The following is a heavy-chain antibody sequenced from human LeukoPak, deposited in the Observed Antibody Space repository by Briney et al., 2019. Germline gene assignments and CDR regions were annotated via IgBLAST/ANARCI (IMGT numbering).Heavy chain of an antibody. CDR3: ARQYRTSLGAFDI. D-gene: IGHD2-2*01. Sequence: ASVKVSCKASGYTFTSYYMHWVRQAPGQGREGMGIINPSGGSTSYAQKFQGRVTTTRDMSTSTVYMELSSLRSEDTAVYYCARQYRTSLGAFDIWGQGTMVTVSS. J-gene: IGHJ3*02. CDR1: GYTFTSYY. V-gene: IGHV1-46*01. CDR2: INPSGGST.